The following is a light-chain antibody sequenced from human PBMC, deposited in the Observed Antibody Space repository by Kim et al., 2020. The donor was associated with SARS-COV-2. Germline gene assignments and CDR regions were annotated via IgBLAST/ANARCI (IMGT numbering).Light chain of an antibody. CDR2: ENN. V-gene: IGLV3-1*01. CDR3: QVWDSRTVV. CDR1: KLGDKF. J-gene: IGLJ3*02. Sequence: SYELTQPPSVSVSPGQTASITCSGNKLGDKFPCWYQQKSCQSPVLVMYENNKRPSGVPERFSGSNSGNTATLTIGGIQAMDEADYYCQVWDSRTVVFGGGTQLTVL.